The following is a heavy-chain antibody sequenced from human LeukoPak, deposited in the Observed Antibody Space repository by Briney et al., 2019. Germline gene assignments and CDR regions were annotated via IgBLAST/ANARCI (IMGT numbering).Heavy chain of an antibody. Sequence: PGGSLRLSCAASGFTFSSYAMSWVRQAPAKGGEWVAAISGSGGSTYNADSVKGRFTISRDNSKNTLYLQMNSLRAEDTAVYYCAKMYYDSSGHFDYWGQGTLVTVSS. J-gene: IGHJ4*02. D-gene: IGHD3-22*01. V-gene: IGHV3-23*01. CDR2: ISGSGGST. CDR3: AKMYYDSSGHFDY. CDR1: GFTFSSYA.